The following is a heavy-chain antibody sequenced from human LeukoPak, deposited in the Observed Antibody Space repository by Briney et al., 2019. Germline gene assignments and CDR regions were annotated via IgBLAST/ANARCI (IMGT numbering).Heavy chain of an antibody. CDR3: ARGLGYSSSIHPDEH. J-gene: IGHJ1*01. Sequence: GGSLRLSCAASEFSLSNYEMNRVRQAPGKGLEWVSYISSGNTIYYADSVKGRFTISRDNAKNSLYLQMNSLRAEDTAVYFCARGLGYSSSIHPDEHWGLGTLVTVSS. D-gene: IGHD3-3*02. CDR1: EFSLSNYE. CDR2: ISSGNTI. V-gene: IGHV3-48*03.